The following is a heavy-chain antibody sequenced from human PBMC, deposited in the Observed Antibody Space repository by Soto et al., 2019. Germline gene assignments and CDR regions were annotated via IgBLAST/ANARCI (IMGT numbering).Heavy chain of an antibody. CDR3: ARATYYYDSRGYYPDAFDI. Sequence: GTSVKVSCKASGYTFTSYGISWVRQAPGQGLEWMGWISAYNGNTNYAQTLQGKVTMTTDTSTSTAYMELRSLRSDDTAVYYCARATYYYDSRGYYPDAFDIWGQGTMATVSS. J-gene: IGHJ3*02. CDR1: GYTFTSYG. V-gene: IGHV1-18*04. CDR2: ISAYNGNT. D-gene: IGHD3-22*01.